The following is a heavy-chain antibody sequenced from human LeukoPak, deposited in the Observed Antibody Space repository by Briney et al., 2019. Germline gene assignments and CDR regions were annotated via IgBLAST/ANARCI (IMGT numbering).Heavy chain of an antibody. Sequence: PSETLSLTCTVSGGSMSSYYWSWIRQPPGKGLEWIGYVYYSGSTKYNPSLKSRVTISVDTSKNQFSLKLSSVTAADTAVYYCARGARAGYNLEPFDYWGQGTLVTVSS. CDR1: GGSMSSYY. D-gene: IGHD5-24*01. CDR3: ARGARAGYNLEPFDY. V-gene: IGHV4-59*08. J-gene: IGHJ4*02. CDR2: VYYSGST.